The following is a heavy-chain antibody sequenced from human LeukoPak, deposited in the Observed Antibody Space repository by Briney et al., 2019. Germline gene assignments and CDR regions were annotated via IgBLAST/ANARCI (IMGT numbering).Heavy chain of an antibody. Sequence: SVKVSCKASGGTFSSYAISWVRQAPGQGLEWMGRIIPIFGIANYAQKFQGRVTITADKSTSTAYMELRSLRSDDTAVYYCATTMRGIDFDYWGQGTLVTVSS. CDR2: IIPIFGIA. J-gene: IGHJ4*02. V-gene: IGHV1-69*04. CDR3: ATTMRGIDFDY. CDR1: GGTFSSYA. D-gene: IGHD3-16*01.